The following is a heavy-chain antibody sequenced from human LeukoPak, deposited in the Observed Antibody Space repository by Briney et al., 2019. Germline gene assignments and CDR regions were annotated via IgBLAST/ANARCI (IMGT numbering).Heavy chain of an antibody. V-gene: IGHV3-23*01. J-gene: IGHJ4*02. CDR1: GLTFSNYA. CDR2: ISGTGGFTTST. Sequence: GGSLRLSCAASGLTFSNYAMTWVRQAPGKGLEWVSTISGTGGFTTSTYYADSVKGRFTISRDNSKNTVYLQMNSLRAEDTAVYYCAKRLGDQRAFDYWGQGTLVTVSS. D-gene: IGHD2-21*02. CDR3: AKRLGDQRAFDY.